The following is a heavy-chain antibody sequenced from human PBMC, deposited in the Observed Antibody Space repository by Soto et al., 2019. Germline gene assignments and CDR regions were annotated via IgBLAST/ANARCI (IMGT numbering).Heavy chain of an antibody. V-gene: IGHV1-69*02. CDR2: IIPTLGIT. Sequence: VQLVQSGAEVKRPGSSVKVSCKAPVGTFSDYNIAWVRQARGQGLEWMGRIIPTLGITNYAHKFQDRVRITADKATSTAYMELTSLRYEDTAVYFCARVEGTRTPNFYHYMDVWGEGTSVTVS. CDR1: VGTFSDYN. D-gene: IGHD3-3*01. CDR3: ARVEGTRTPNFYHYMDV. J-gene: IGHJ6*03.